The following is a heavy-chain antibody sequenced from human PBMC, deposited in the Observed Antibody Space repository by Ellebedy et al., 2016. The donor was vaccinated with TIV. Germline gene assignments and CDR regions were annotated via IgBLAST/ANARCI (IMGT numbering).Heavy chain of an antibody. CDR2: IHHSGTT. V-gene: IGHV4-30-2*01. CDR3: ARHPAHFITESSAYYFYYMDV. J-gene: IGHJ6*03. Sequence: SETLSLTXAVSGGSISSYGYSWTWIRQPPGKGLEWIGSIHHSGTTYYSPSLKSPVRISVDRLRNQFFLNFDSVTAADTGVYYCARHPAHFITESSAYYFYYMDVWGKGTTVTVSS. CDR1: GGSISSYGYS. D-gene: IGHD1-20*01.